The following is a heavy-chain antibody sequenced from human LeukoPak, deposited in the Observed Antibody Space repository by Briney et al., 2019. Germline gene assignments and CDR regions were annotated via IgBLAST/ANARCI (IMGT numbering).Heavy chain of an antibody. CDR3: AFRLYSSSWYWYFDL. CDR1: GFSFSSYS. CDR2: ITPGTTDI. Sequence: GGSLRLSCVASGFSFSSYSMDWVRQAPGKGLEWVSCITPGTTDIYYADSVKGRFTISRDNAKNSLYLQMNSLRAEDTAVYYCAFRLYSSSWYWYFDLWGRGTLVTVSS. J-gene: IGHJ2*01. D-gene: IGHD6-13*01. V-gene: IGHV3-21*01.